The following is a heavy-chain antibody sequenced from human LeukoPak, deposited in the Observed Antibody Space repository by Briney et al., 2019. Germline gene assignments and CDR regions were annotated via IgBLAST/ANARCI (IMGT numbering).Heavy chain of an antibody. CDR1: GFTFGDYA. V-gene: IGHV3-49*03. CDR3: AREGGEYYGSGSYYNPPRGMDV. D-gene: IGHD3-10*01. CDR2: IRSKAYGGTT. J-gene: IGHJ6*02. Sequence: GGSLRLSCTASGFTFGDYAMSWFRQAPGKGLEWVGFIRSKAYGGTTEYAASVKGRFTISRDDSKNSLYLQMNSLKTEDTAVYYCAREGGEYYGSGSYYNPPRGMDVWGQGTTVTVSS.